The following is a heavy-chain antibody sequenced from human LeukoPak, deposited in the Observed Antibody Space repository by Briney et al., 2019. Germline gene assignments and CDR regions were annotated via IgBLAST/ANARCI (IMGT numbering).Heavy chain of an antibody. CDR1: GFTFSNYW. J-gene: IGHJ4*02. CDR3: AREILAPGKTHDY. CDR2: INDDGSAT. V-gene: IGHV3-74*01. Sequence: GGSLRLSCAASGFTFSNYWMHWVRQVPGKGLVWVSRINDDGSATFYADSVKGRFTISRDNAKNTLFLQINSLRAEDMAVYYCAREILAPGKTHDYWGQGTLVTVSS.